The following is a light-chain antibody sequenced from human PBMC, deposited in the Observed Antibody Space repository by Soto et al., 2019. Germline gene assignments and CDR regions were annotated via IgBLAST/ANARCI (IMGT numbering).Light chain of an antibody. CDR2: LGS. CDR3: MQALQSPYT. J-gene: IGKJ2*01. CDR1: QSLLHSNGYNY. Sequence: DLVMTQSPLSLPVTPGEPASISCRSSQSLLHSNGYNYLDWYLQKPGQSPQLLIYLGSNRASGGPDRFSGSVSGTDFTLKISRVEPEDVGFYYCMQALQSPYTFGQGTKLEIK. V-gene: IGKV2-28*01.